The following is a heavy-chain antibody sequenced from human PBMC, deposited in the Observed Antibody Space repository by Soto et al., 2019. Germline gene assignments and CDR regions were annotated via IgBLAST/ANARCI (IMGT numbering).Heavy chain of an antibody. CDR1: GYTFTSYA. D-gene: IGHD3-10*01. CDR2: INTNTGNP. V-gene: IGHV7-4-1*01. CDR3: AREVVRGVIGGYNWFDP. J-gene: IGHJ5*02. Sequence: GASVKVSCKASGYTFTSYAMNWVRQAPGQGLEWMGWINTNTGNPTYAQGFTGRFVFSLDTSVSTAYLQICSLKAEDTAVYYCAREVVRGVIGGYNWFDPWGQGTLVTASS.